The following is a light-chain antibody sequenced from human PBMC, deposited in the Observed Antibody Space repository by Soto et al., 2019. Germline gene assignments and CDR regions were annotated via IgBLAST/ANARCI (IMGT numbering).Light chain of an antibody. V-gene: IGLV3-21*04. CDR3: QLWDSSSDHPVV. J-gene: IGLJ2*01. Sequence: SYELTQPPSVSVAPGKTARITCGGNNIESKSVHWYQQKPGQAPVLVIYYDSDRPSGIPERFSGSSSGNTATLTISRVEAGDEADYYCQLWDSSSDHPVVFGGGTKLTVL. CDR1: NIESKS. CDR2: YDS.